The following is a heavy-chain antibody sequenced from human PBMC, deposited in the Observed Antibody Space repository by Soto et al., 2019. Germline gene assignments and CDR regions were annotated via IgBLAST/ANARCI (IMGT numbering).Heavy chain of an antibody. CDR3: ARAPMVLSRSYFDS. Sequence: SETLSLTCTVSGGSISNFYWSWIRQPPGKGLEWMGYISYSGNTNYNPSLKSQVSISVDTSKKQLSLTLTSVTAADTAVYYCARAPMVLSRSYFDSWGQGTPVTVSS. CDR1: GGSISNFY. V-gene: IGHV4-59*01. D-gene: IGHD2-8*01. J-gene: IGHJ4*02. CDR2: ISYSGNT.